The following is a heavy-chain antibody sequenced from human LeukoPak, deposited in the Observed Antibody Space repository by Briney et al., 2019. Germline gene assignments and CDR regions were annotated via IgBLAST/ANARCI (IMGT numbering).Heavy chain of an antibody. CDR3: ARRGDV. Sequence: PSETLSHTCTVHGGSITSGDYYSNWIRQPAGKGLDWIGHIYSSGSSNYNPSLLSRVTISRDTSKNQFSRQVNSVTAADTAVYYCARRGDVWGQGTMVTVFS. J-gene: IGHJ3*01. CDR2: IYSSGSS. V-gene: IGHV4-61*09. CDR1: GGSITSGDYY.